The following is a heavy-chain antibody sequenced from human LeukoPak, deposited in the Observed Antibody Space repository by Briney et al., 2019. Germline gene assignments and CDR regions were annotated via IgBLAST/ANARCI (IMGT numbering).Heavy chain of an antibody. CDR3: SRDRGYCSGTSCSNFDY. J-gene: IGHJ4*02. Sequence: SQTLSLTCAISGDSVSSTGVAWNWIRQSPSRGLEWLGRTFYRSKWYTDYAESVRGRITIKPDTSKNQFSLQLNSVTPEDTAVYYCSRDRGYCSGTSCSNFDYWGQGTLVTVSS. CDR2: TFYRSKWYT. D-gene: IGHD2-2*01. V-gene: IGHV6-1*01. CDR1: GDSVSSTGVA.